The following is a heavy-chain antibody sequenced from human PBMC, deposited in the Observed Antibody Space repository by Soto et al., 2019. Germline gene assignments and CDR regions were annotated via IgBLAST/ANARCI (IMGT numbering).Heavy chain of an antibody. CDR2: ISSNGGST. D-gene: IGHD3-10*01. CDR1: GFTFSSYA. J-gene: IGHJ4*02. Sequence: GGSLRLSCSASGFTFSSYAMHWVRQAPGKGLEYVSAISSNGGSTYYADSVKGRFTISRDNSKNTLYLQMSSLRAEDTAVYYCVNRGRDTMVRGVIDYWGQGTLVTVSS. V-gene: IGHV3-64D*09. CDR3: VNRGRDTMVRGVIDY.